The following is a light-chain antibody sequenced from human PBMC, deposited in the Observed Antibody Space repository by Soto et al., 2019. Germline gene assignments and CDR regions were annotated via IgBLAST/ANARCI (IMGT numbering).Light chain of an antibody. CDR1: QGISTY. J-gene: IGKJ1*01. CDR2: DAS. CDR3: QQTYRTRT. Sequence: DIQMTQSPSSLSASAGDRVTITCRASQGISTYLKWYQHRPGKAPKLLIFDASTLQRGVPSRVSGSGSGTEFNLTITSLQPEDFATYYGQQTYRTRTFGPGTTVDMK. V-gene: IGKV1-39*01.